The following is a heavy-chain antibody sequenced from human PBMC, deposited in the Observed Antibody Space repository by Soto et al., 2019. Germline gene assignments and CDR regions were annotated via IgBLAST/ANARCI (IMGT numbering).Heavy chain of an antibody. CDR2: IIPIFGTA. V-gene: IGHV1-69*13. D-gene: IGHD3-22*01. J-gene: IGHJ6*02. CDR1: GGTFSSYA. Sequence: GASVKVSCKASGGTFSSYAISWVRQAPGQGLEWMGGIIPIFGTANYAQKFQGRVTITADESTSTAYMELSSLRSEDTAVYYCAGNYYDISGYYGPSLYYYYYGMDVWGQGTTVTVSS. CDR3: AGNYYDISGYYGPSLYYYYYGMDV.